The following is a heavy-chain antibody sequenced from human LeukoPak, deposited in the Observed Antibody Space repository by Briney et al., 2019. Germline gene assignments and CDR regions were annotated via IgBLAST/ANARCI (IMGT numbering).Heavy chain of an antibody. Sequence: SETLSPTCTVSGGSISSYYWSWIRQPPGKGLEWIGYIYYSGRTNYNPSLKSRVTISVDTSKNQFSLKLSSVTAADTAVYYCARDRYCSGGSCYSNWFDPWGQGTLVTVSS. J-gene: IGHJ5*02. CDR3: ARDRYCSGGSCYSNWFDP. D-gene: IGHD2-15*01. CDR1: GGSISSYY. V-gene: IGHV4-59*12. CDR2: IYYSGRT.